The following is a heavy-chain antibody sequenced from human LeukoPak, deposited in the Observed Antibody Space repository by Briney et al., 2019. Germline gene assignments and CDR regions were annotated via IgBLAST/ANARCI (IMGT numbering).Heavy chain of an antibody. J-gene: IGHJ5*02. CDR1: GGTFSSYA. D-gene: IGHD3-9*01. V-gene: IGHV1-69*05. CDR2: IIPIFGTA. CDR3: ARVSPGYYDILTGYNWFDP. Sequence: SVKVSCKASGGTFSSYAISWVRQAPGQGLEWMGGIIPIFGTANYAQKFQGRVTITTDESTNTAYMELSSLRSEDTAVYYCARVSPGYYDILTGYNWFDPWGQGTLVTVSS.